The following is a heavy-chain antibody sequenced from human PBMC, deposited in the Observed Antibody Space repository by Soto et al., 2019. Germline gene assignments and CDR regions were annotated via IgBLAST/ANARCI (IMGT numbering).Heavy chain of an antibody. CDR1: GYSFPSYG. CDR3: ARDLAAGMIDY. V-gene: IGHV1-18*01. CDR2: ISAHNGNT. D-gene: IGHD6-13*01. Sequence: QVQLVQSGAEVEKPGASVKVSWKASGYSFPSYGSSWVRQAPRQGLEGMEWISAHNGNTKYAQKVQGRVTMTTDTSTSTAYMELRSLRADDTAVYYCARDLAAGMIDYWGQGTLVTVSS. J-gene: IGHJ4*02.